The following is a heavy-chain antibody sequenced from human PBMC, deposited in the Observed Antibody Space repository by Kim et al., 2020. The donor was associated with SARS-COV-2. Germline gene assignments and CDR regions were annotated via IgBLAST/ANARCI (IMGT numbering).Heavy chain of an antibody. V-gene: IGHV3-48*03. J-gene: IGHJ4*02. Sequence: GRFTISRDNAKNSLYLQMNSLRAEDTAVYYCARDSHTSGYSSGWYKPFDYWGQGTLVTVSS. CDR3: ARDSHTSGYSSGWYKPFDY. D-gene: IGHD6-19*01.